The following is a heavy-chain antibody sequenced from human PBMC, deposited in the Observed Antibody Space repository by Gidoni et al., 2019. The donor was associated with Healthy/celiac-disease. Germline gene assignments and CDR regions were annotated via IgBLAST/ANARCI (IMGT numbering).Heavy chain of an antibody. CDR3: ARQEQLPEPEFDY. J-gene: IGHJ4*02. D-gene: IGHD6-6*01. CDR2: IYYSGST. V-gene: IGHV4-39*01. CDR1: GGSISSSSYY. Sequence: QLQLQESGPGLVKPSETLSLTCTVSGGSISSSSYYWGWIRQPPGKGLEWIGSIYYSGSTYYNPSLKSRVTISVDTSKNQFSLKLSSVTAADTAVYYCARQEQLPEPEFDYWGQGTLVTVSS.